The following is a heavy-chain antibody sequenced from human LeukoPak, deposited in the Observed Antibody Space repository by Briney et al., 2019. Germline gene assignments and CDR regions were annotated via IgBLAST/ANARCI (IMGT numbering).Heavy chain of an antibody. V-gene: IGHV4-39*07. CDR3: ARDNALAVAGLDFDY. J-gene: IGHJ4*02. CDR1: GGSISNNNYY. Sequence: SETLSLTCTVSGGSISNNNYYWGWIRQPPGKGLEWIGSIYYSGSTYYNPSLKSRVTISVDTSKNQFSLKLSSVTAADTAVYYCARDNALAVAGLDFDYWGQGTLVTVSS. D-gene: IGHD6-19*01. CDR2: IYYSGST.